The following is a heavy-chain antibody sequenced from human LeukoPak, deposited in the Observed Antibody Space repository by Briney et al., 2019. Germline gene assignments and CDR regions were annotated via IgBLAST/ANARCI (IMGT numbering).Heavy chain of an antibody. V-gene: IGHV5-10-1*01. CDR1: GSLFTSYW. D-gene: IGHD6-19*01. CDR3: AGLKSSYWYDY. CDR2: IDHSDSYT. J-gene: IGHJ4*02. Sequence: GESLRISCKGSGSLFTSYWISWVRQMPGKGLEWMGRIDHSDSYTNYSPSFQGHVTISADKSISTAYLQWSSLQASDTAMYYCAGLKSSYWYDYWGQGTLDTVSS.